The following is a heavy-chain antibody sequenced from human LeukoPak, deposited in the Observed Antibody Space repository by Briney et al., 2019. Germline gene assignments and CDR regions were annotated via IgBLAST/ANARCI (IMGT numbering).Heavy chain of an antibody. D-gene: IGHD6-13*01. CDR3: ARRDRYSWYSFDY. Sequence: GHPLRISCKGSGYSSTTYWITWVRQMLGKGLEWMGRIDPGDSYTTYSSSSEGYLTISVDKSVSTAYLQWSSLKASDTAMYYCARRDRYSWYSFDYWGQGGLVSVSS. J-gene: IGHJ4*02. CDR1: GYSSTTYW. V-gene: IGHV5-10-1*01. CDR2: IDPGDSYT.